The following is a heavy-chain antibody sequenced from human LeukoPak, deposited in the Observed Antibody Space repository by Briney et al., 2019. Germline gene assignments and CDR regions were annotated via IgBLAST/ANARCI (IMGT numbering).Heavy chain of an antibody. CDR2: INHSGST. Sequence: SETLSLTCTVSGGFISRYYWSWIRQPPGKGLEWIGEINHSGSTNYNPSLKSRVTISVDTSKNQFSLKLSSVTAADTAVYYCAFIRPHDYGDYVNYWGQGTLFTVSS. CDR3: AFIRPHDYGDYVNY. D-gene: IGHD4-17*01. CDR1: GGFISRYY. V-gene: IGHV4-34*01. J-gene: IGHJ4*02.